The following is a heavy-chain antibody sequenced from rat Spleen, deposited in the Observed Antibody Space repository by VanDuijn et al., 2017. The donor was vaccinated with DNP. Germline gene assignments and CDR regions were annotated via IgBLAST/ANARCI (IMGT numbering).Heavy chain of an antibody. D-gene: IGHD4-3*01. CDR3: VREKFGVDY. V-gene: IGHV4-2*01. Sequence: EVKLVESGGGLVQPGKSLKLSCAASGFNFNNYWMGWVRQAPGKGLEGMGEIDKDSSPKKYNPSLKDKFTISRDNAQNTLYLQMSKLESEDTAIYYCVREKFGVDYWGQGVMVTVSS. CDR1: GFNFNNYW. J-gene: IGHJ2*01. CDR2: IDKDSSPK.